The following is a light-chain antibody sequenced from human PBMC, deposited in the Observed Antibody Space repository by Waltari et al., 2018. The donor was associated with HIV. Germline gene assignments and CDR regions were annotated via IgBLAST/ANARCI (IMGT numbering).Light chain of an antibody. V-gene: IGKV1-39*01. CDR1: QSIGIY. J-gene: IGKJ2*01. CDR3: QQTYTTPPYT. Sequence: DIQMTQSPSSLSASVGDRVTITCRASQSIGIYLNWYQHKPGKAPKLLMDAASSLQSGVPSRFSGSGSGTDFTLTISSLQPEDFATYYCQQTYTTPPYTFGQGTKLEIK. CDR2: AAS.